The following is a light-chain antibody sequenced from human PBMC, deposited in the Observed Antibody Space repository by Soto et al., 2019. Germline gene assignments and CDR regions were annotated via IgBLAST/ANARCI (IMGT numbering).Light chain of an antibody. V-gene: IGLV2-11*01. CDR1: SSDVGGFNY. Sequence: QSALTQPRSVSGSPGESVTISCTGTSSDVGGFNYVSWYQQYPGKAPSLLIYDVAKRPSRVPDRFSGSKSGNTASLTIAGLQAEDGADYYCCSYAGGSSYVFGTATKVSVL. J-gene: IGLJ1*01. CDR2: DVA. CDR3: CSYAGGSSYV.